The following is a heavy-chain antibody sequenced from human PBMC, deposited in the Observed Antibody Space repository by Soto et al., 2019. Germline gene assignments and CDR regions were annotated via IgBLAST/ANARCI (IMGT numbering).Heavy chain of an antibody. CDR1: GFTFSSYS. CDR3: ARDPYNYIWGSYREGFDY. J-gene: IGHJ4*02. Sequence: EVQLVESGGGLGKPGGSLRLSCAASGFTFSSYSMNWVRQAPGKGLEWVSSISSSSSYIYYADSVKGRFTISRDNAKNSLYLQMNSLRAEDTAVYYCARDPYNYIWGSYREGFDYWGQGTLVTVSS. D-gene: IGHD3-16*02. CDR2: ISSSSSYI. V-gene: IGHV3-21*01.